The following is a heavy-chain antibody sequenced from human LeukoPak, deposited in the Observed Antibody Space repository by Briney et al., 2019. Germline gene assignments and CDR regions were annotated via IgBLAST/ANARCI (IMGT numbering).Heavy chain of an antibody. CDR2: IIPILGIA. D-gene: IGHD4-17*01. V-gene: IGHV1-69*04. Sequence: PVKVSCKASGGTFSSYTISWVRQAPGQGLEWMGRIIPILGIANYAQKFQGRVSITADKSTSTAYMELSSLRSEDTAVYYCARDPAGDYGVDWGQGTLVTVSS. J-gene: IGHJ4*02. CDR3: ARDPAGDYGVD. CDR1: GGTFSSYT.